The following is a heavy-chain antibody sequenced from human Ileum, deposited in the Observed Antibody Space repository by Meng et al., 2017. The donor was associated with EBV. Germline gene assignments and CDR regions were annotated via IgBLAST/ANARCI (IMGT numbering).Heavy chain of an antibody. D-gene: IGHD1-26*01. J-gene: IGHJ4*02. V-gene: IGHV4-4*02. CDR1: GDSISSHRW. CDR2: IFHVGTG. Sequence: QLHLQACGPGLVNPSGPLSLTCAVSGDSISSHRWWGWGRQPPTKGPEWIGEIFHVGTGNYNPSLKSRVTISMDTSKNQISLGLTSVTAADTAVYYCAARVGGSYSGFDLWGQGTLVTVSS. CDR3: AARVGGSYSGFDL.